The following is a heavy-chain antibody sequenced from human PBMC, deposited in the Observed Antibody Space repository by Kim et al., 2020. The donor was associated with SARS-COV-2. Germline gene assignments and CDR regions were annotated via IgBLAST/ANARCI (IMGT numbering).Heavy chain of an antibody. CDR3: AKGLRLWFGEFPALYYYYGMDV. V-gene: IGHV3-23*01. D-gene: IGHD3-10*01. J-gene: IGHJ6*02. CDR2: ISGSGGST. Sequence: GGSLRLSCAASGFTFSSYAMSWVRQAPGKGLEWVSAISGSGGSTYYADSVKGRFTISRDNSKNTLYLQMNSLRAEDTAVYYCAKGLRLWFGEFPALYYYYGMDVWGQGTTVTVSS. CDR1: GFTFSSYA.